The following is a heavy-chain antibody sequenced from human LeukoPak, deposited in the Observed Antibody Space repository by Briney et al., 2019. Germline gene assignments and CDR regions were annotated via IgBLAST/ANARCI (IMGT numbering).Heavy chain of an antibody. Sequence: GGSLRLSCAASGFTFSSYEMNWVRQAPGKGLEWVSYISSSGSTIYYADSVKGRFTISRDNAKNSLHLQMNSLRAEDTAVYYCARRDSSWDYWGQGTLVTVSS. D-gene: IGHD6-13*01. CDR3: ARRDSSWDY. CDR2: ISSSGSTI. CDR1: GFTFSSYE. J-gene: IGHJ4*02. V-gene: IGHV3-48*03.